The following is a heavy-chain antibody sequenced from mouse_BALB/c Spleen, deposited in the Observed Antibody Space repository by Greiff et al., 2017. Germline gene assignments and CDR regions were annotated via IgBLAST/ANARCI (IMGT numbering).Heavy chain of an antibody. CDR2: IWAGGST. Sequence: VQGVESGPGLVAPSQSLSITCTVSGFSLTSYGVHWVRQPPGKGLEWLGVIWAGGSTNYNSALMSRLSISKDNSKSQVFLKMNSLQTDDTAMYYCARSYGNPYAMDYWGQGTSVTVSS. CDR1: GFSLTSYG. V-gene: IGHV2-9*02. D-gene: IGHD2-1*01. CDR3: ARSYGNPYAMDY. J-gene: IGHJ4*01.